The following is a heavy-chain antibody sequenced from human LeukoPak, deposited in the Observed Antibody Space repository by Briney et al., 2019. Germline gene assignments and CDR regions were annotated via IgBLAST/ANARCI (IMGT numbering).Heavy chain of an antibody. D-gene: IGHD1-1*01. J-gene: IGHJ6*02. CDR1: GGSVSSYY. V-gene: IGHV4-59*02. CDR3: ARDTRTTSHYYYYGMDV. Sequence: PSETLSLTCTVSGGSVSSYYWSWIRRPPGRGLEWIGYIYYSGGTNYNPSLKSRVTISVDTSKNQFSLRLSSVTAADTAVYYCARDTRTTSHYYYYGMDVWGQGTTVTVSS. CDR2: IYYSGGT.